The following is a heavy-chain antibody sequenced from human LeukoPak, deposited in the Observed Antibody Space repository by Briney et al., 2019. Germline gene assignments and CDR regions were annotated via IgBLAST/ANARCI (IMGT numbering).Heavy chain of an antibody. Sequence: GESLKISCKASGYSFTTYWIGWVRQMPGKGLEWMGIIFPGDSDTRYSPSFQGQVTISVDTPISTVYLQWSSLKASDTAMYFCATTTSGWGLGTLVTVSS. J-gene: IGHJ4*02. V-gene: IGHV5-51*04. CDR2: IFPGDSDT. D-gene: IGHD4-17*01. CDR3: ATTTSG. CDR1: GYSFTTYW.